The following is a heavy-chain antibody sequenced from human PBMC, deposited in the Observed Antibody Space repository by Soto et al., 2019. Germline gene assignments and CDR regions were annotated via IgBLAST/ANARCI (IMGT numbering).Heavy chain of an antibody. J-gene: IGHJ4*02. CDR2: ISDSGGNT. CDR3: AKGGGRGGSFKTRVDY. Sequence: EVQLLESGGGLVQPGGSLRLSCAASGFTFSSYAMNWVRQAPGKGLEWVSGISDSGGNTYYADSVKGRFTISRDNSKNTLYLQMYSLRAGDMAVYYCAKGGGRGGSFKTRVDYWGQGTLVTVSS. CDR1: GFTFSSYA. V-gene: IGHV3-23*01. D-gene: IGHD1-26*01.